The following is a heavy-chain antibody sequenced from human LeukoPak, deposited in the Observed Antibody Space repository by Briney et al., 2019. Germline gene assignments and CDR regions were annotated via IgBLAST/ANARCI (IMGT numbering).Heavy chain of an antibody. V-gene: IGHV4-4*02. CDR2: IYHSGST. J-gene: IGHJ4*02. CDR3: ARTRSSGYLTFDY. Sequence: SETLSLTCAVSGGSISSSNWWSWVRQPPGKGLEWIGEIYHSGSTNYNPSLKSRVTISVDKSKNQFSLKLSSVTAEDTAVYYCARTRSSGYLTFDYWGQGILVTVSS. D-gene: IGHD3-22*01. CDR1: GGSISSSNW.